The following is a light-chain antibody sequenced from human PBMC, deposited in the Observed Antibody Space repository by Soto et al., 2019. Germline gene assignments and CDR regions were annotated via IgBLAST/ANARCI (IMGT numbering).Light chain of an antibody. V-gene: IGKV1-33*01. Sequence: DIQLTQSPSSLSASVGDRVTITCQASQAIIPYLNWFQQRPGKAPKLLIYDASHLETGVPSRFSGSGSGTAFTLTISSLQSEDVGTYYCQQYDNLPLTFGGGTKVEV. CDR1: QAIIPY. CDR3: QQYDNLPLT. J-gene: IGKJ4*01. CDR2: DAS.